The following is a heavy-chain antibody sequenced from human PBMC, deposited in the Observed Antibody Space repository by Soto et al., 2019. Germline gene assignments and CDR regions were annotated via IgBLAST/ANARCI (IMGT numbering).Heavy chain of an antibody. CDR2: ISYDGSNK. V-gene: IGHV3-30*01. D-gene: IGHD3-3*01. J-gene: IGHJ6*02. CDR1: GFTFTSYA. Sequence: SGGPLTLARPASGFTFTSYATHWDRQAPGKGLKRVTVISYDGSNKYYADSVKGRFTISRDNSKNTLYLQMNSLRAEDTAVYYCARDYDFCSGHQPAYYFYGMDVCGQGTTVTVSS. CDR3: ARDYDFCSGHQPAYYFYGMDV.